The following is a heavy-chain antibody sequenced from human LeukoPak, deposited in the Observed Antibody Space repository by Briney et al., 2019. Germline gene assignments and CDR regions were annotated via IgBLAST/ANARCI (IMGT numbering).Heavy chain of an antibody. J-gene: IGHJ4*02. Sequence: SVKVSCKASGGTFSSYAISWVRQAPGQGLEWMGRIIPILGIANYAQKFQGRVTITADKSTSTANMELSSLRSEYTAVYYCSRVPPTADPVLDYWGQGTLVTVSS. CDR2: IIPILGIA. CDR3: SRVPPTADPVLDY. D-gene: IGHD1-1*01. V-gene: IGHV1-69*04. CDR1: GGTFSSYA.